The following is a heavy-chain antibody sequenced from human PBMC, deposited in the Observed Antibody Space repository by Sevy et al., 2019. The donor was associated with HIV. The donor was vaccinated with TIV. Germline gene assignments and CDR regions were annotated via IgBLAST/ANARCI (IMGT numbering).Heavy chain of an antibody. D-gene: IGHD5-18*01. CDR3: AKDRAAMVDYYYYGMDV. J-gene: IGHJ6*02. V-gene: IGHV3-30*18. Sequence: GGSLRLSCAASGFTFSSYGMHWVRQASGKGLEWVAVISYDGSNKYYADSVKGRFTISRENSKNTLYLQMNSLRAEDTAVYYCAKDRAAMVDYYYYGMDVWGQGTTVTVSS. CDR1: GFTFSSYG. CDR2: ISYDGSNK.